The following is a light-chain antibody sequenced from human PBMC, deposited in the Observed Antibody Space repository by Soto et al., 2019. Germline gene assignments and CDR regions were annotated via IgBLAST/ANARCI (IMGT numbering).Light chain of an antibody. Sequence: DRAAITCRASQSITNRLAWYQLKPGKAPKVLIYDALNLESGVPSRFSGSGYGTEFTLTIRSLQPDDFATYCCQHYGGMWTFGQGTKVDI. CDR3: QHYGGMWT. V-gene: IGKV1-5*01. CDR2: DAL. CDR1: QSITNR. J-gene: IGKJ1*01.